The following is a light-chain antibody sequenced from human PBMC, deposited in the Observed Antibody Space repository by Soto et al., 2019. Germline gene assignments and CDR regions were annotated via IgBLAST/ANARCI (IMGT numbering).Light chain of an antibody. V-gene: IGKV1-33*01. CDR3: QQYDSFPT. CDR2: DSA. Sequence: DIEMTQSPSSLSASVGDGVTVTCQASQDITYHLNWYQQKPGKAPKLLIYDSANLETGVPSRFSGSGSGTDFTFAISSLQAEDIATYYCQQYDSFPTFGQGTKLEIK. J-gene: IGKJ2*01. CDR1: QDITYH.